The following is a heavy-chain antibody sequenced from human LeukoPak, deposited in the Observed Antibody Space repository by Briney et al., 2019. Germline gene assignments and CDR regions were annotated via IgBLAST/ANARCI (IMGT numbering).Heavy chain of an antibody. J-gene: IGHJ4*02. V-gene: IGHV4-59*01. CDR3: AGVSSSGILDY. CDR1: GGSLINYY. Sequence: SETLSLTCTVSGGSLINYYWSWIRQPPGKGLECIGYIYYSGSTNYNPSLKSRVTISVDTSKNQFSVKLSYVTAADTAVYYCAGVSSSGILDYWGQGTVVTVSS. D-gene: IGHD3-22*01. CDR2: IYYSGST.